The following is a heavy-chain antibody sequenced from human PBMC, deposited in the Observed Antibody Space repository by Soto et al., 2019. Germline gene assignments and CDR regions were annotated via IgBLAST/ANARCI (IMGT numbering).Heavy chain of an antibody. CDR3: ARDLEGVVVVAASFPFDY. CDR1: GYTFTSYG. V-gene: IGHV1-18*01. J-gene: IGHJ4*02. Sequence: VASVKVSCKASGYTFTSYGISWVRQAPGQGLEWMGWISAYNGNTNYAQKLQGRVTMTTDTSTSTAYMELRSLRSDDTAVYYCARDLEGVVVVAASFPFDYWGQGTLVTVSS. CDR2: ISAYNGNT. D-gene: IGHD2-15*01.